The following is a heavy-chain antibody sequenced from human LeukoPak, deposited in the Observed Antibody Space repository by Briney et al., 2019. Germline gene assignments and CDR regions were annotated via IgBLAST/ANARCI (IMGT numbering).Heavy chain of an antibody. CDR3: ARGSHLNSSSWYGGNDY. Sequence: GGSLRLSCAASGFTFSSYEMNWVHQAPGKGLEGVSYISSSGSTIYYADSVKGRFTISRDNAKNSLYLQMNSLRAEETAVYYCARGSHLNSSSWYGGNDYWGQGTLVTVSS. CDR1: GFTFSSYE. V-gene: IGHV3-48*03. CDR2: ISSSGSTI. D-gene: IGHD6-13*01. J-gene: IGHJ4*02.